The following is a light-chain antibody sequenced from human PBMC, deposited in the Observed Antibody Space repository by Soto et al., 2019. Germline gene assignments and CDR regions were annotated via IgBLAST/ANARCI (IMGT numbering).Light chain of an antibody. J-gene: IGLJ2*01. CDR3: CSYAGSDTMI. Sequence: QSALTQPASVSGSPGQSITISCTGTSSNVGSYDIVSWYQQHPGEAPKLMIYEGTKRPSGVSNRFSGSKSANTASLTISGLQPEDAADYYCCSYAGSDTMIFGGGTKLTVL. CDR1: SSNVGSYDI. CDR2: EGT. V-gene: IGLV2-23*01.